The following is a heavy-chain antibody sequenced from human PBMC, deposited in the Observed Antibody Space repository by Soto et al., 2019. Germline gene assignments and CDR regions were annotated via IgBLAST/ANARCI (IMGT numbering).Heavy chain of an antibody. V-gene: IGHV1-46*02. D-gene: IGHD6-19*01. CDR1: GYTFNTYY. CDR2: IHPSGGGT. CDR3: VRGEYSSGWFAPFPF. J-gene: IGHJ1*01. Sequence: GASVKVSCKPSGYTFNTYYLHWLRQAPGQALEWMGVIHPSGGGTTYAQKFLGRVTVTRDTSTTTVFMELSSLRSDDTAVYYCVRGEYSSGWFAPFPFWAQGTLVTVSS.